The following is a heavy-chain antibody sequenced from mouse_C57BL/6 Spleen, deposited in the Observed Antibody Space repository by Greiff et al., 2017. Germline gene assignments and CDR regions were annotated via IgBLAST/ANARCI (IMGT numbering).Heavy chain of an antibody. J-gene: IGHJ1*03. CDR1: GFSLSAFGMG. CDR3: ARGYDYDGGRYKGV. CDR2: TWWDDDK. V-gene: IGHV8-8*01. Sequence: QVTLKVSGPGLLQPSQTLSLTCSFSGFSLSAFGMGVGWLPQPSGMGLVWLAHTWWDDDKYYNPALKSRPTISKDTSKNQVLHKTANVDNADTATYYCARGYDYDGGRYKGVWGTGTTLTVAS. D-gene: IGHD2-4*01.